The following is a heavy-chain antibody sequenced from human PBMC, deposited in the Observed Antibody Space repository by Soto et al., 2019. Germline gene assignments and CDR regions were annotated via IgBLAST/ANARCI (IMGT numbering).Heavy chain of an antibody. CDR1: GFTFSSYG. Sequence: QVQLVESGGGVVQPGRSLRLSCAASGFTFSSYGIHWVRQAPGKGLEWVAVISYDGSNKYYADSVKGRFTISRDNSKNTLYLQMNSLRAEDTAVDYCAKDNYDTLTGYYGPDYWGQGTLVTVSS. D-gene: IGHD3-9*01. V-gene: IGHV3-30*18. CDR2: ISYDGSNK. CDR3: AKDNYDTLTGYYGPDY. J-gene: IGHJ4*02.